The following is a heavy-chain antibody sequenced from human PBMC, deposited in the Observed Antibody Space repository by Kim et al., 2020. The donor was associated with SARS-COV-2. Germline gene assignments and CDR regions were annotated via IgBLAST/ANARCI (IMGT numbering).Heavy chain of an antibody. CDR3: ARDPKIAVDGKRRWELLLDY. Sequence: SQTLSLTCAISGDSVSSNSAAWNWIMQSPSRGLEWLGRTYYRSKWYNDYALSVKSRITINPDTSKNQFSLQLNSVTPEDTAVYYCARDPKIAVDGKRRWELLLDYRGQGNLVTDSS. CDR1: GDSVSSNSAA. J-gene: IGHJ4*02. V-gene: IGHV6-1*01. D-gene: IGHD1-26*01. CDR2: TYYRSKWYN.